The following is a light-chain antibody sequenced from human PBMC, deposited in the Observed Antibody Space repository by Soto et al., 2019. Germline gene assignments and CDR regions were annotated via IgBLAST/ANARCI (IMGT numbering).Light chain of an antibody. V-gene: IGKV3-11*01. CDR3: QQRSNWPIT. J-gene: IGKJ5*01. CDR1: QSVSIS. CDR2: GAS. Sequence: EIVLAQSPATLSLSPGEIATLYCSASQSVSISLAWYQQKPGQAPRLLIYGASSRATGIPDRFSGSGSGTDFTLTISSLEPEDFAVYYCQQRSNWPITFGQGTRLEIK.